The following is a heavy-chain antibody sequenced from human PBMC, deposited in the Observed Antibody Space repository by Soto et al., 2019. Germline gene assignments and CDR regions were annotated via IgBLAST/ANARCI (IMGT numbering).Heavy chain of an antibody. CDR2: ISGSGGST. Sequence: EVQLLESGGGLVQPGGSLRLSCAASGFTFSSYAMSWVRQAPGKGLEWVSAISGSGGSTYYADSVKGRFTISRDNSKNTLYLQMNSLRAEDTAVYYCAKDGRFPEGQHTRKNWFDPWGQGTLVTVSS. CDR1: GFTFSSYA. CDR3: AKDGRFPEGQHTRKNWFDP. V-gene: IGHV3-23*01. J-gene: IGHJ5*02. D-gene: IGHD3-3*01.